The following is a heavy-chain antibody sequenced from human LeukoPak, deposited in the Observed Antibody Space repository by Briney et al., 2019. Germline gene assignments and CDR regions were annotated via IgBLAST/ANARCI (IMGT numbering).Heavy chain of an antibody. J-gene: IGHJ4*02. Sequence: PGGSLRLSCAASGFTVSSNYMSWVRQAPGKGLEWVSVIYSGGSTYYADSVKGRFTISRDNAKNSLYLQMNSLRAEDTAVYYCARVGEDCTNGVCYLAGYYFDYWGQGTLVTVSS. V-gene: IGHV3-66*01. CDR3: ARVGEDCTNGVCYLAGYYFDY. CDR2: IYSGGST. CDR1: GFTVSSNY. D-gene: IGHD2-8*01.